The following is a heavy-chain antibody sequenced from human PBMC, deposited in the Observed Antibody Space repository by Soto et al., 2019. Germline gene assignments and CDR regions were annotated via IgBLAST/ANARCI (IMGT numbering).Heavy chain of an antibody. J-gene: IGHJ4*02. CDR1: GYTFTDYY. Sequence: ASVKVSCNASGYTFTDYYMHWVQQSHGQGLEWMGWISSYNGVKHYAPKLQSRVTMTRDTSINTAFMKSSRLRSDDSAMYYCAREQVHYSGSYYPYWGLGTLVTVSS. V-gene: IGHV1-2*02. D-gene: IGHD3-10*01. CDR2: ISSYNGVK. CDR3: AREQVHYSGSYYPY.